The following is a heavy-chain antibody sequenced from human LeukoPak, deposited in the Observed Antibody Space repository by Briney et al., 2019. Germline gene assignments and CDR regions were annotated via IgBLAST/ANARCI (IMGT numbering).Heavy chain of an antibody. V-gene: IGHV4-31*03. Sequence: PSETLSLTCTVSGASISSGGYYWSWIRQHPGKGLEWIGYISYGGSTYYNPSLKSRVTISVDTSKNQFSLKLSSVTAADTAVYFCVRHLMTIFGVVIKPGPFDPWGQGTLVTVSS. CDR1: GASISSGGYY. D-gene: IGHD3-3*01. CDR3: VRHLMTIFGVVIKPGPFDP. CDR2: ISYGGST. J-gene: IGHJ5*02.